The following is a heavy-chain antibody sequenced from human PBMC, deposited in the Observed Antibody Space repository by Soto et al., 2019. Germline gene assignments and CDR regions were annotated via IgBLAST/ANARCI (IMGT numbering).Heavy chain of an antibody. Sequence: ASVKVSCKVSGYTLTELSMHWVRQAPGKGLEWMGGFDPEDGETIYAQKFQGRVTMTEDTSTDTAYMELSSLRSEDTAVYYCATHVRDDGSYYAFDIWGQGTMVTVSS. D-gene: IGHD1-26*01. V-gene: IGHV1-24*01. CDR3: ATHVRDDGSYYAFDI. CDR1: GYTLTELS. J-gene: IGHJ3*02. CDR2: FDPEDGET.